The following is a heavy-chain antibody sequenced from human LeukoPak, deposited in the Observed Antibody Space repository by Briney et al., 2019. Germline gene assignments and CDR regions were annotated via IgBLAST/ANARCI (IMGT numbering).Heavy chain of an antibody. J-gene: IGHJ4*01. CDR2: IYYSGST. CDR3: ARSRYSYGTSDY. CDR1: GGSISSYY. Sequence: SETLSLTCTVSGGSISSYYWSWIRQPPEKGLEWIGYIYYSGSTNYNPSLKSRVTISVDTSKNQFSLRLNSVTAADTAVYYCARSRYSYGTSDYWGHGTLVTVSS. D-gene: IGHD5-18*01. V-gene: IGHV4-59*01.